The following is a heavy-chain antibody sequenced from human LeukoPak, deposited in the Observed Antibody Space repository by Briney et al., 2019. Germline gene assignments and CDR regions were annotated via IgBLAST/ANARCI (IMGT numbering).Heavy chain of an antibody. CDR3: ARRYYYEIDI. CDR1: GVSFSGYY. CDR2: INHSGST. Sequence: SETLSLTCAVYGVSFSGYYWSWIRQPPGKGLEWIGEINHSGSTNYNPSLKSRVTISVDTSKNQFSLKLSSVTAADTAVYYCARRYYYEIDIWGQGTMVTVS. J-gene: IGHJ3*02. D-gene: IGHD3-22*01. V-gene: IGHV4-34*01.